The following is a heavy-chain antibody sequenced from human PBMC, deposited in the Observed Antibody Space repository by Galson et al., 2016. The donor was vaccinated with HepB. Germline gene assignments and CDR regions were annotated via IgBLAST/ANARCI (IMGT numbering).Heavy chain of an antibody. CDR2: IYNDGST. V-gene: IGHV4-59*01. CDR1: SGSISSYY. CDR3: AKGLDYYYYAVDV. J-gene: IGHJ6*02. D-gene: IGHD3-9*01. Sequence: ETLSLTCTLSSGSISSYYWNWIRQSPGKGLEWIGFIYNDGSTNYNPSLRSRVSMSIDTSKHQFSLTLNYVTAADTAVYYCAKGLDYYYYAVDVWGQGTTVTVSS.